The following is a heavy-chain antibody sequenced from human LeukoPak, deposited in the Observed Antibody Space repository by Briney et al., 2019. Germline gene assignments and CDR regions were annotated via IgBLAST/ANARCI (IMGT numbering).Heavy chain of an antibody. J-gene: IGHJ4*02. D-gene: IGHD6-19*01. CDR3: ARVRGSGWFSYFDY. CDR2: IKQDGSEK. V-gene: IGHV3-7*03. Sequence: GGSLRLSCAGSGFTFSSYWMSWVRQAPGKGLEWVANIKQDGSEKYYVDSVKGRFTISRDNAKNSLYLQMNSLRAEDTAVYYCARVRGSGWFSYFDYWGQGTLVTVSS. CDR1: GFTFSSYW.